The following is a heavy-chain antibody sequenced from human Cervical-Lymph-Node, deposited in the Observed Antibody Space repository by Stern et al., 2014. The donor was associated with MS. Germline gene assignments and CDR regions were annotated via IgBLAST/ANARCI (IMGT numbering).Heavy chain of an antibody. Sequence: EVQLLESGGGLVQPGGSLRLSCAASGFTFSAYGMNWVRQAPGKGLEWVSFISSSGTTIFYADSLKGRFTISRDNARNSLYLQMSSLGVEDTAVYYCARDAEELAYDYWGQGTLVTVSS. CDR2: ISSSGTTI. V-gene: IGHV3-48*01. CDR1: GFTFSAYG. CDR3: ARDAEELAYDY. J-gene: IGHJ4*02. D-gene: IGHD1-7*01.